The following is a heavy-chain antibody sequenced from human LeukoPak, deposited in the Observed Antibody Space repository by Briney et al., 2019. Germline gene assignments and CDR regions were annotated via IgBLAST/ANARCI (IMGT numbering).Heavy chain of an antibody. J-gene: IGHJ4*02. CDR3: ARHLDDSSGYYYRTMYYFDY. D-gene: IGHD3-22*01. V-gene: IGHV5-51*01. CDR2: ISPGDSDT. Sequence: GESLKISCKGSGYSFTTYRIGWVRQMPGKGLEWMGVISPGDSDTRYSPSFQGQVTISADKSISTAYLQWSSLKASDTAMYYCARHLDDSSGYYYRTMYYFDYWGQGTLVTVSS. CDR1: GYSFTTYR.